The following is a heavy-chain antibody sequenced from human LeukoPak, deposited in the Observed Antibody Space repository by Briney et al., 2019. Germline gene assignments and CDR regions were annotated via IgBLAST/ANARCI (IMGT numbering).Heavy chain of an antibody. J-gene: IGHJ4*02. CDR3: ASLNWGLDY. V-gene: IGHV4-39*01. Sequence: SETLSLTCTVSGGSISSSSYYWGWIRQPPGKGLEWIVSIYYSGSTYYNPSLKSRVTISVDTSKNQFSLKLSSVTAADTAVYYCASLNWGLDYWGQGTLVTVSS. D-gene: IGHD7-27*01. CDR1: GGSISSSSYY. CDR2: IYYSGST.